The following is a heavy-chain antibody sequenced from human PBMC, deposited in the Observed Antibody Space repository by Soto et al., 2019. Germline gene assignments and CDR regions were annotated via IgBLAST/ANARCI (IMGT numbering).Heavy chain of an antibody. Sequence: PSETLSLTCSVSGAALNSGNYYWSLIRQVPGKGLEWIGLIYVTGAVDYNPSLRDRITISQDTSERQFSLNLRLVTAADTAVYYCARLRIATNNYKCFDPWGQGTPVTVSS. CDR1: GAALNSGNYY. J-gene: IGHJ5*02. CDR3: ARLRIATNNYKCFDP. V-gene: IGHV4-31*03. CDR2: IYVTGAV. D-gene: IGHD2-21*01.